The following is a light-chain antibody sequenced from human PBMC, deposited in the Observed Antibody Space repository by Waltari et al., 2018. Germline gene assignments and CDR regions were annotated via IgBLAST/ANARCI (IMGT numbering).Light chain of an antibody. CDR1: QSVSRA. V-gene: IGKV3-20*01. J-gene: IGKJ1*01. CDR3: QHYVRLPAT. Sequence: EIVVTQSPCSLSSSPGERVTLPCKARQSVSRALAWYQQEPGQAPRLLIFGASNRATGIPDRFSGSGSETDFSLTISRLEPEDFAVYYCQHYVRLPATFGRGTKVEIK. CDR2: GAS.